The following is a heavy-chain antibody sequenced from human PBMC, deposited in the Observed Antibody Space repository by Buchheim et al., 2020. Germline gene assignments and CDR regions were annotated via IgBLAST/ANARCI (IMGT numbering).Heavy chain of an antibody. CDR2: IYHSGST. V-gene: IGHV4-4*02. Sequence: QVQLQESGPGLVKPSGTLSLTCAVSGGSISSSYWWSWVRQPPGKGLEWIGEIYHSGSTNYNPSLKSRVTISVDNSKNQFSLKLSSVNAADTAVYYFARGDEDYYDSSGYQTNWFDPWGQGTL. CDR1: GGSISSSYW. CDR3: ARGDEDYYDSSGYQTNWFDP. D-gene: IGHD3-22*01. J-gene: IGHJ5*02.